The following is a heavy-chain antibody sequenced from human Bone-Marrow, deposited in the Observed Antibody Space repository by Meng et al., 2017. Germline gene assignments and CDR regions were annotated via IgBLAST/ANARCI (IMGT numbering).Heavy chain of an antibody. V-gene: IGHV4-38-2*02. J-gene: IGHJ3*02. Sequence: SETLSLTCAVSGYSISSGYYWGWSRQPPGKGLEWIGSIYHSGSTYYNPSLKSRVTISVDTSKNQFSLKLSSVTAADTAVYYCARDIVVVVAATGDAFDIWGQGKRVT. CDR2: IYHSGST. D-gene: IGHD2-15*01. CDR1: GYSISSGYY. CDR3: ARDIVVVVAATGDAFDI.